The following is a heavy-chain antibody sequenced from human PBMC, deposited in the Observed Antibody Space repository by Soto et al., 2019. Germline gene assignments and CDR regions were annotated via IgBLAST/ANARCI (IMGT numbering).Heavy chain of an antibody. CDR3: ARGPSSLTRYDY. D-gene: IGHD2-2*01. CDR2: ISYDGSNK. CDR1: GFTFSSYA. J-gene: IGHJ4*02. V-gene: IGHV3-30-3*01. Sequence: GGSLRLSCAASGFTFSSYAMHWVRQAPGKGPEWVAVISYDGSNKYYADSVKGRFTISRDNSKNTLYLQMNSLRAEDTAVYYCARGPSSLTRYDYWGQGTLVTVSS.